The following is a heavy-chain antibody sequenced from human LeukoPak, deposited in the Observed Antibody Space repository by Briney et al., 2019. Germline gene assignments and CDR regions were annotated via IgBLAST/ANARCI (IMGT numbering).Heavy chain of an antibody. V-gene: IGHV3-21*01. J-gene: IGHJ5*02. CDR1: GFTLSSYS. D-gene: IGHD2-21*02. CDR2: LRYSRSYK. Sequence: GGSLRLSRAASGFTLSSYSKHCVRQAPGKGLEWVSSLRYSRSYKYYADSVKGQFTISRDNAKNSLYLQMNSLRAEDTAVYYCARDKNQDHIVVVTAIFNWFDPWGQGTLVTVSS. CDR3: ARDKNQDHIVVVTAIFNWFDP.